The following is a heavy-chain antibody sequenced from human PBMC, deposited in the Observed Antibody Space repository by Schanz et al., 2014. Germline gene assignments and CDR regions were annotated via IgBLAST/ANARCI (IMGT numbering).Heavy chain of an antibody. CDR2: ISNDGSIK. D-gene: IGHD4-4*01. CDR3: PKQSQVCDPTANYSYHRMDG. J-gene: IGHJ6*04. V-gene: IGHV3-30-3*02. Sequence: AASGFTFITYAMHWVRQAPGKGLEWVAVISNDGSIKYYSDSVKGRFTISRDNSKKKLDRQRNSLIAEETVIYHGPKQSQVCDPTANYSYHRMDGSGRVTT. CDR1: GFTFITYA.